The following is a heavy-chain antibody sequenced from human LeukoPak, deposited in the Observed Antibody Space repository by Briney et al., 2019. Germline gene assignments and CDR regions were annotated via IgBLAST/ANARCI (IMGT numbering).Heavy chain of an antibody. CDR3: ARGSSSWKGVSDY. CDR1: GGTFSSYA. J-gene: IGHJ4*02. CDR2: IIPIFGTA. V-gene: IGHV1-69*13. Sequence: SVKVSCKASGGTFSSYAISWVRQAPGQGLEWMGGIIPIFGTANYAQKFQGRVTITADESTSTAYMELSSLRSEDTAVYYCARGSSSWKGVSDYWGQGTLVTVSS. D-gene: IGHD6-13*01.